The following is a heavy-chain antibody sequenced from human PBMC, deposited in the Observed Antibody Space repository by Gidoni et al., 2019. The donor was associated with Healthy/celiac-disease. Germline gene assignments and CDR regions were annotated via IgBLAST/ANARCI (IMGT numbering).Heavy chain of an antibody. J-gene: IGHJ4*02. CDR3: ARDPRPRGIAAAGPIDY. CDR2: ISSSSSTI. V-gene: IGHV3-48*02. Sequence: EVQLVESGGGLVQPGGSLRLSCAASGFTFSSYSMNWVRQAPGKGLEWVSYISSSSSTIYYADSVKGRFTISRDNAKNSLYLQMNSLRDEDTAVYYCARDPRPRGIAAAGPIDYWGQGTLVTVSS. CDR1: GFTFSSYS. D-gene: IGHD6-13*01.